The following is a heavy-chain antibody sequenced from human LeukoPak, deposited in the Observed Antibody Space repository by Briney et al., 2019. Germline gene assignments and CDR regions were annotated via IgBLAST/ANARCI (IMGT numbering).Heavy chain of an antibody. Sequence: ASVKVSCKASGYTFTSYAMHWVRQAPGQRLEWMGWINAGNGNTKYSQKFQGRVTITRDTAASTAYMELSSLRSEDTAVYYCARASAYYYGSGSYLPYYYYYGMDVWGQGTTVTVSS. J-gene: IGHJ6*02. CDR3: ARASAYYYGSGSYLPYYYYYGMDV. D-gene: IGHD3-10*01. CDR1: GYTFTSYA. CDR2: INAGNGNT. V-gene: IGHV1-3*01.